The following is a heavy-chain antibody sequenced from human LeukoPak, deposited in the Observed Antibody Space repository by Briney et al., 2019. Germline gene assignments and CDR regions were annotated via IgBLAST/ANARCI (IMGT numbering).Heavy chain of an antibody. J-gene: IGHJ4*02. CDR1: GGSFSGYY. CDR3: ARGAALSFDY. Sequence: SETLSLTCAVYGGSFSGYYWSWIRQPPGKGLERIGEINHSGSTNYNPSLKSRVTISVDASKNQFSLKLSSVTAADTAVYYCARGAALSFDYWGQGTLVTVSS. V-gene: IGHV4-34*01. D-gene: IGHD6-25*01. CDR2: INHSGST.